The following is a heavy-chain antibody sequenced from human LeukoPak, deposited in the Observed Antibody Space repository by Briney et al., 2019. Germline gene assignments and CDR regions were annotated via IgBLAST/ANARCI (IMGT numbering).Heavy chain of an antibody. CDR1: GVIFRDYA. J-gene: IGHJ4*02. CDR3: AKQEGWELGDYYFDY. CDR2: LCNDGDT. Sequence: GGSLRLSCVASGVIFRDYAMSWGRQAPGEGVGWVSTLCNDGDTYYSDSVTGRVTISRDNSRNTMYLQTNSLRAEDTALYYCAKQEGWELGDYYFDYWGQGTLVTVSS. D-gene: IGHD1-26*01. V-gene: IGHV3-23*01.